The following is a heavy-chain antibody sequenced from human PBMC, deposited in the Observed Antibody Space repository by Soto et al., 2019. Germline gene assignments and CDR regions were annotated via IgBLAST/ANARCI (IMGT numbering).Heavy chain of an antibody. CDR3: ARGNRRFDFDS. CDR1: GFNFGIFG. V-gene: IGHV3-30*03. Sequence: QIQLVESGGDVVQPGKSLRLSCAASGFNFGIFGKHWVRQAPGKGLEWVAFISGDGINTQYADSVRGRFTLSREYSRKTMYLHMDSLRDEDTALYYCARGNRRFDFDSWGLGTLVTVSS. J-gene: IGHJ4*02. CDR2: ISGDGINT.